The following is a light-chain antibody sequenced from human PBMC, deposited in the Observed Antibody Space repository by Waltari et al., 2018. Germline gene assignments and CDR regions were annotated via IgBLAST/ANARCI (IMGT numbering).Light chain of an antibody. V-gene: IGKV3-11*01. J-gene: IGKJ4*01. CDR2: DTS. Sequence: DIVLTHPPPTPSLSPGERATLSCRASPSLSNYLAWYQQKPGQAPRLLIYDTSNRATVIPARFSGSGFGTDFTLTISSLEPEDFAVYYCQHRRNWPLTFGGGTKVEIK. CDR1: PSLSNY. CDR3: QHRRNWPLT.